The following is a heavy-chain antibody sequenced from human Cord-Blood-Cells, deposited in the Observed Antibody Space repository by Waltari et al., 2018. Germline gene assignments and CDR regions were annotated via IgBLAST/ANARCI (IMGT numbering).Heavy chain of an antibody. D-gene: IGHD3-10*01. CDR3: ARDPPVYGSGSYYGY. CDR1: GFTFSSYW. J-gene: IGHJ4*02. CDR2: IRQDGSEK. V-gene: IGHV3-7*01. Sequence: EVQLVESGGGLVQPGGSLRLSCAASGFTFSSYWMSWVRQAPGKGLEWVANIRQDGSEKFYVDLVKGRFTSSRDNAKNSLYLQMNSLRAEDTAVYYCARDPPVYGSGSYYGYWGQGTLVTVSS.